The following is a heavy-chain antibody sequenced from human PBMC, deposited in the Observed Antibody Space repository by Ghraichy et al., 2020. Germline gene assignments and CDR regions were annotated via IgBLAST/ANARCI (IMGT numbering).Heavy chain of an antibody. V-gene: IGHV3-23*01. CDR2: ISGGGSST. D-gene: IGHD3-22*01. J-gene: IGHJ3*01. CDR1: GFTFSSYA. Sequence: GGSLRLSCAASGFTFSSYAMSWVRQAPGKGLEWVSAISGGGSSTYYADSVRGRFTISRDNSDKKVYLQVDSLRAEDTAVYYCAKDRSETSGLGAFDVWGQGTMVTVSS. CDR3: AKDRSETSGLGAFDV.